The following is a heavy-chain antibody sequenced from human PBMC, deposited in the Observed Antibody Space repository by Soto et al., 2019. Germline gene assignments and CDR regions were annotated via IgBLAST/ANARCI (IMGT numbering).Heavy chain of an antibody. Sequence: ASVKVSCKASGYTFTSYYMHWVRQAPGQGLEWMGIINPNDGGTNYAQKFQGRVTMTRDTSTSTVYMELSSLRSEDTALYYCARGSGSGSYCEHWGQGTLVTV. CDR3: ARGSGSGSYCEH. V-gene: IGHV1-46*01. J-gene: IGHJ4*02. CDR2: INPNDGGT. D-gene: IGHD3-10*01. CDR1: GYTFTSYY.